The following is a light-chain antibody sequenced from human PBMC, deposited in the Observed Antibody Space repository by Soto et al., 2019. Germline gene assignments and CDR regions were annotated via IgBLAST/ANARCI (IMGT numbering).Light chain of an antibody. CDR2: DAS. CDR1: QSVSSSY. V-gene: IGKV3-15*01. J-gene: IGKJ2*01. CDR3: QQYDDWPLYT. Sequence: EIVLTQSPGTLSLSPGERATLSCRASQSVSSSYLAWYQQKPGQAPRLLIYDASTRAAGISGRISGSGSGTEFSLTISSLQSEDFALYYCQQYDDWPLYTFGQGTKLEIK.